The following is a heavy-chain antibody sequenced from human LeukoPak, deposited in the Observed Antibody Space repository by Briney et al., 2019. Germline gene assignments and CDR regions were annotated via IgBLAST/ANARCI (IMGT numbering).Heavy chain of an antibody. Sequence: GGSLRLSCAASGFTFSTYAMTWVRQAPGKGLEWVSGINSNGDEIYYADSVRGRFTISRDNSNNALYLQMDSLRTEDTAVYYCANWIGSSSRDYWGQGTLVTVPS. V-gene: IGHV3-23*01. J-gene: IGHJ4*02. CDR1: GFTFSTYA. D-gene: IGHD6-6*01. CDR2: INSNGDEI. CDR3: ANWIGSSSRDY.